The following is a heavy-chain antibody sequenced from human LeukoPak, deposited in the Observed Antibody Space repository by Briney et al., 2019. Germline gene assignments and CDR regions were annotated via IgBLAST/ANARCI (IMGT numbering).Heavy chain of an antibody. V-gene: IGHV1-3*03. CDR2: INAGNGNT. J-gene: IGHJ4*02. D-gene: IGHD3-10*01. Sequence: ASVKVSCKASGYTFTSYAMHWVRQAPGQRLEWMGWINAGNGNTKYSQEFQGRVTITRDTSASTAYMELSSLRSEDMAVYYCARDSKGYYGSGSYFDYWGQGTLVTVSS. CDR1: GYTFTSYA. CDR3: ARDSKGYYGSGSYFDY.